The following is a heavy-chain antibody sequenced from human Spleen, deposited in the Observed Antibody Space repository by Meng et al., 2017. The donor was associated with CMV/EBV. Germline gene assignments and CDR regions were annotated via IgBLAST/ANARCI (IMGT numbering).Heavy chain of an antibody. J-gene: IGHJ5*02. Sequence: SETLSLTCTVSGSSISSGYYWGWIRQPPGKGLEWIGSIYHSGSTYYNPSLKSRVTISVDTSKNQFSLKLSSVTAADTAVYYCARGGRYYCSSTSCRSYNWFDPWGQGTLVTVSS. V-gene: IGHV4-38-2*02. CDR3: ARGGRYYCSSTSCRSYNWFDP. CDR1: GSSISSGYY. CDR2: IYHSGST. D-gene: IGHD2-2*01.